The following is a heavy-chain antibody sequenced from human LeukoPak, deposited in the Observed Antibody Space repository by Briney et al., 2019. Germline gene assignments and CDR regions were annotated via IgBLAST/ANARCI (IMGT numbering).Heavy chain of an antibody. CDR1: GGSISSSNW. CDR3: ARGEEYGSGTVHFDY. V-gene: IGHV4-4*02. D-gene: IGHD3-10*01. Sequence: SETLSLTCAVSGGSISSSNWWSWVRQPPGKGLEWIGEVHHSVGTNYNPSLKSRVTISADRSNNRFSLSLNSVTAADTAVFYCARGEEYGSGTVHFDYWGQGILVTVSS. J-gene: IGHJ4*02. CDR2: VHHSVGT.